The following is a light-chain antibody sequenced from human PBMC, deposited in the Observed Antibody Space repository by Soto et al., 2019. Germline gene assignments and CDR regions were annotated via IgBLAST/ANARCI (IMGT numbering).Light chain of an antibody. Sequence: ETVLTQSPAILSLSPGERATLSCRASQSVGNYLAWYQQKSGQAPRLLISDASDRAPGIPARFSGSGSGTEFTLTISSLEPEDFAVYYCQQRSSWPLTFGGGTTVDVK. CDR3: QQRSSWPLT. V-gene: IGKV3-11*01. CDR2: DAS. CDR1: QSVGNY. J-gene: IGKJ4*01.